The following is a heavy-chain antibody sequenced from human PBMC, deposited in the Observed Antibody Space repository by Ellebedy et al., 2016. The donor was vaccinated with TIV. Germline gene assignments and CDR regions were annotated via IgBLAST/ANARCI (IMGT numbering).Heavy chain of an antibody. J-gene: IGHJ6*02. V-gene: IGHV3-7*01. CDR2: IKQDGGQT. Sequence: GESLKISCAASGFTFRSHWMTWVRQAPGKGLEWVANIKQDGGQTYYVDSVKGRFTISRDNAKNALDLHMNSLRAEDTAVYYCARVSTVTWVGRACMDVWGQGTTVTVSS. CDR1: GFTFRSHW. CDR3: ARVSTVTWVGRACMDV. D-gene: IGHD4-17*01.